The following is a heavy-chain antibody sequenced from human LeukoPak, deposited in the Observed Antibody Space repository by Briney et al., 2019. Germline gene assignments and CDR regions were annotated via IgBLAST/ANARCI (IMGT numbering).Heavy chain of an antibody. D-gene: IGHD6-19*01. Sequence: SETLSLTCAVYGGSFSGYYWSWIRQTPGKGLEWIGEINHSGSTGYNPSLESRVTISVAPSKNQFSLNLNSVTAADTAVYYCARHIAVSYDAFDLRGRGTMVTVSS. J-gene: IGHJ3*01. V-gene: IGHV4-34*01. CDR1: GGSFSGYY. CDR3: ARHIAVSYDAFDL. CDR2: INHSGST.